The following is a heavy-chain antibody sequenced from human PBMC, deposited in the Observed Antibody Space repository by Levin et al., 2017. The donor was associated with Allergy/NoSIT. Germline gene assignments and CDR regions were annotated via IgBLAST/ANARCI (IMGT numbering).Heavy chain of an antibody. J-gene: IGHJ4*02. CDR3: ARWGVTAGLDY. D-gene: IGHD2-21*02. CDR2: IRQDANET. Sequence: GGSLRLSCAASGFTFSSYWMAWVRQAPGKGLEWVANIRQDANETPYVDSVKGRFTISRDNAKNSVHLQMHSLRPEDTALYYCARWGVTAGLDYWGQGALVTVSS. V-gene: IGHV3-7*01. CDR1: GFTFSSYW.